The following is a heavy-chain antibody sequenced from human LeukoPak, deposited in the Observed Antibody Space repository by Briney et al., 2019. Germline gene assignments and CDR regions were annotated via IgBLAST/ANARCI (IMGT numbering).Heavy chain of an antibody. CDR2: IYSGGST. CDR1: GFTVSSNY. D-gene: IGHD5-18*01. Sequence: PGGSLRLSCAASGFTVSSNYMSWVRQAPGKGLEWVSVIYSGGSTYYADSVKGRFTISRDNSTNTLYLQMNSLRAEDTAVYYCARLGYGRALGAFDIWGQGTMVTVSS. V-gene: IGHV3-53*01. J-gene: IGHJ3*02. CDR3: ARLGYGRALGAFDI.